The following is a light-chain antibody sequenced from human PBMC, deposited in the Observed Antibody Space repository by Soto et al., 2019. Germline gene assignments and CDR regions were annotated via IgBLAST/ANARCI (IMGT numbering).Light chain of an antibody. CDR3: QQANSFPIT. V-gene: IGKV1-17*01. J-gene: IGKJ5*01. CDR1: QGIRND. CDR2: AAS. Sequence: IQMTNCRCSLPASVVDRVTITCPASQGIRNDLGWYHQKPGKAPKRLIYAASSLQSGVPSRFSGSGSGTDFTLTISSLLPEDFATYYCQQANSFPITFGQGTRLEIK.